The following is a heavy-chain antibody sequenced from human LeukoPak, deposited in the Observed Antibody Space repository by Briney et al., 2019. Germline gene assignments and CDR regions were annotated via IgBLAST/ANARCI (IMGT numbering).Heavy chain of an antibody. Sequence: ASVKVSCKASGYTFTSYGISWVRQAPGQGLEWMGWISAYNGNTNYAQKLQGRVTMTTDTSTSTAYMELSSLRSEDTAVYYCAATDFGVVNVDYWGQGTLVTVSS. CDR2: ISAYNGNT. V-gene: IGHV1-18*01. CDR1: GYTFTSYG. D-gene: IGHD3-3*01. CDR3: AATDFGVVNVDY. J-gene: IGHJ4*02.